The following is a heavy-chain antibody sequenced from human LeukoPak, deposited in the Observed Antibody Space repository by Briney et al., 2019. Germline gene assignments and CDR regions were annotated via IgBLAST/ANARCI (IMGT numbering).Heavy chain of an antibody. D-gene: IGHD2-2*01. CDR1: GGSISSYY. CDR2: INHSGST. Sequence: SETLSLTCTVSGGSISSYYWSWIRQPPGKGLEWIGEINHSGSTNYNPSLKSRVTISVDTSKNQFSLKLSSVTAADTAVYYCARGRIVVVPAALGFDPWGQGTLVTVSS. J-gene: IGHJ5*02. V-gene: IGHV4-34*01. CDR3: ARGRIVVVPAALGFDP.